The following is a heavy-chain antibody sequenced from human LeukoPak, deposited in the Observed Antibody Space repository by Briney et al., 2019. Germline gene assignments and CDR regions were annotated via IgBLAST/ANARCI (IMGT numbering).Heavy chain of an antibody. D-gene: IGHD6-13*01. CDR2: IYPGDSDT. V-gene: IGHV5-51*01. J-gene: IGHJ4*02. CDR3: ARLGEPHAAFFDY. Sequence: GESLEISFKGSGYRFTSYWIGWGRQMPGKGLGWMGIIYPGDSDTRYSPSFQGQVTISADKSISTAYLQWSSLKASDTAMYYCARLGEPHAAFFDYWGQGTLVTVSS. CDR1: GYRFTSYW.